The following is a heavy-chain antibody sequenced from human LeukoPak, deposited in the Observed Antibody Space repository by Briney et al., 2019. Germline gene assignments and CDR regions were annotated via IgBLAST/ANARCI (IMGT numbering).Heavy chain of an antibody. CDR2: FDPEKGET. CDR1: GYTLTELS. J-gene: IGHJ4*02. Sequence: GASVKVFCKVSGYTLTELSMHWVRQAPGKGFEWMGRFDPEKGETIYAQKFQGRVTMTEDTSTSTAYMELRSLRSDDTAVYYCARTSGSYDYWGQGTLVTVSS. V-gene: IGHV1-24*01. CDR3: ARTSGSYDY. D-gene: IGHD1-26*01.